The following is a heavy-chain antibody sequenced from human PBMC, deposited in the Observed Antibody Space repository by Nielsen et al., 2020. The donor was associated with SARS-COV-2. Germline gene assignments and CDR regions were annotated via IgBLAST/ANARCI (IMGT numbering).Heavy chain of an antibody. CDR2: ISSSSSTI. D-gene: IGHD5-18*01. CDR3: ARRGRGYSYGPVYYYYGMDV. Sequence: VRQMPGKGLEWVSSISSSSSTIYYADSVKGRFTISRDNAKNSLYLQMNSLRDEDTAVYYCARRGRGYSYGPVYYYYGMDVWGQGTTVTVSS. V-gene: IGHV3-48*02. J-gene: IGHJ6*02.